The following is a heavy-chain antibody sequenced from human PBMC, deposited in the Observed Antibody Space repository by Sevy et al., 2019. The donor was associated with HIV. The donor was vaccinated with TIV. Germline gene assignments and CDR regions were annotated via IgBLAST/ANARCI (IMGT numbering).Heavy chain of an antibody. CDR1: GFTFSSYW. CDR2: INSDGSST. Sequence: GSLRLSCAASGFTFSSYWMHWVRQAPGKGLVLVSRINSDGSSTLYADSVKGRFTISRDNAKNTLYLQMNSLRADDTAVYYCARRTLGGWELLGSFDIWGQGTMVTVSS. CDR3: ARRTLGGWELLGSFDI. J-gene: IGHJ3*02. V-gene: IGHV3-74*01. D-gene: IGHD2-15*01.